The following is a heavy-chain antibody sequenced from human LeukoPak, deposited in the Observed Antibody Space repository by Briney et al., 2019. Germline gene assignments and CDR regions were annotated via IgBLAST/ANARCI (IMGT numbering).Heavy chain of an antibody. CDR3: AKDRGY. CDR1: GFNFSAFP. CDR2: ISAVGDNT. V-gene: IGHV3-23*01. J-gene: IGHJ4*02. Sequence: GGSLRLSCAASGFNFSAFPMTWVRQAPGKGLEWVSAISAVGDNTFYADSVKGRFTISRDNSKNALHLRINSLRPEDTGVYYCAKDRGYWGQGTLVTVSS.